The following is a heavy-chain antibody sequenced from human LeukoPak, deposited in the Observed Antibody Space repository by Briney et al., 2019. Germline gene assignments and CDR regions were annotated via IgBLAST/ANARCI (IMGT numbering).Heavy chain of an antibody. Sequence: PSETLSLTCAVHGGSFSGYYWSWIRQPPGKGLEWIGEINHSGSTVYNPSLKSRVTISVDTSKNQFSLKLSSVTAADTAVYYCARGTGGYQLLLYYWGQGTLVTVSS. CDR1: GGSFSGYY. D-gene: IGHD2-2*01. V-gene: IGHV4-34*01. J-gene: IGHJ4*02. CDR2: INHSGST. CDR3: ARGTGGYQLLLYY.